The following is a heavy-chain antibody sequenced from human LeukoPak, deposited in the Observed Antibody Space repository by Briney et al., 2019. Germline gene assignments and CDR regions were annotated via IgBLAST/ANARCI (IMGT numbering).Heavy chain of an antibody. Sequence: SETLSLTCTVSGGSVSSGSYYWSWIRQPPGKGLGWIGYIYYSGSTNYNPSLKSRVTISVDTSKNQFSLKLSSVTAADTAVYYCARYYYDSSSNWFDPWGQGTLVTVSS. CDR2: IYYSGST. J-gene: IGHJ5*02. CDR3: ARYYYDSSSNWFDP. D-gene: IGHD3-22*01. V-gene: IGHV4-61*01. CDR1: GGSVSSGSYY.